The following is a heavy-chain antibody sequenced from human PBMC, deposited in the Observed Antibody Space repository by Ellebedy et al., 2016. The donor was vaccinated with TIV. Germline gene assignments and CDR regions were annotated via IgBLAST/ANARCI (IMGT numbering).Heavy chain of an antibody. V-gene: IGHV5-51*01. CDR3: AKLGHRATPDDS. CDR2: IYPGDSDT. CDR1: GYSFTKYW. Sequence: KVSCKGSGYSFTKYWIGWVRQKPGKGLEWMGIIYPGDSDTRYSPSFQGQVTISADRSVTTAYLHFNSLKPSDTAVYYCAKLGHRATPDDSWGQGTLVTVSS. D-gene: IGHD1-14*01. J-gene: IGHJ4*02.